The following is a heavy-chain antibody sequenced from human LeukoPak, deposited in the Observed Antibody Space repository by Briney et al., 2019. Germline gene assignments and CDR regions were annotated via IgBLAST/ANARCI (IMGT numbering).Heavy chain of an antibody. D-gene: IGHD6-19*01. V-gene: IGHV3-48*01. CDR3: AKDSVGVAGPDY. CDR2: ISSSGRTI. J-gene: IGHJ4*02. Sequence: PGGSLRLSCAASGFTFSSYALNWVRQAPGKGLEWVSYISSSGRTIYFADSVKGRFTISRDNSKSTLYLQMNSLRAEDTAVYYCAKDSVGVAGPDYWGQGSLVTVSS. CDR1: GFTFSSYA.